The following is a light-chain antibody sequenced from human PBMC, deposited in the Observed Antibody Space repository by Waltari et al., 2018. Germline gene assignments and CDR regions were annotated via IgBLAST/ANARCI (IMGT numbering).Light chain of an antibody. CDR1: NIGSKS. CDR2: YDT. Sequence: SYVVTQSPSVSVAPGETARITCGGDNIGSKSVHWYQPRPGQAPVLVISYDTDRPSGIRERFSGSNSGNTATLTISWVEAEDEADYYCLVWHSTIDHQGVFGGGTKLTVL. CDR3: LVWHSTIDHQGV. J-gene: IGLJ2*01. V-gene: IGLV3-21*04.